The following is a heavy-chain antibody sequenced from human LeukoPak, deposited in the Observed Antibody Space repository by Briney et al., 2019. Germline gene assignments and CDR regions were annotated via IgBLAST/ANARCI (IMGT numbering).Heavy chain of an antibody. CDR2: IYSGGST. V-gene: IGHV3-53*05. Sequence: PGGSLRLSCAASGFTVSSNYMSWVRQAPGKGLEWVSVIYSGGSTYYADSVKGRFTISRDNSKNTLYLQMNSLRAEDTAVYYCAKDGPHWYYDSSGYFDYWGQGTLVTVSS. D-gene: IGHD3-22*01. J-gene: IGHJ4*02. CDR1: GFTVSSNY. CDR3: AKDGPHWYYDSSGYFDY.